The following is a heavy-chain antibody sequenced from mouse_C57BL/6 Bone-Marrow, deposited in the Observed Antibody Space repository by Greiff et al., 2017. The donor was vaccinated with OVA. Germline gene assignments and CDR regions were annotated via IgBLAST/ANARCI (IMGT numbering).Heavy chain of an antibody. J-gene: IGHJ4*01. D-gene: IGHD2-1*01. CDR2: IYPGSGNT. CDR3: EREGKAMDY. Sequence: QVQLQQSGAELVRPGASVKLSCKASGYSFTDYYINWVKQRPGQGLEWIARIYPGSGNTDYNEKFKGKATLTAEKSSSTAYMQLSSLTSEDSAVYFCEREGKAMDYWGQGTSVTVSS. V-gene: IGHV1-76*01. CDR1: GYSFTDYY.